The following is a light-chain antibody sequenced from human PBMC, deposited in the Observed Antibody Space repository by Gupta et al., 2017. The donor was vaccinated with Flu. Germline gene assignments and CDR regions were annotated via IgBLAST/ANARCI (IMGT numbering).Light chain of an antibody. Sequence: QSVLTQPPSVSAAPGQKVTISCSGSSSNIGNNYVSWYQQLPGTAPKLLIYENNKRPSGIPDRFSGSKSGTSATLGITGLQTGDEADYYCGTWDSRLSAWVCGGGTKLTVL. CDR1: SSNIGNNY. V-gene: IGLV1-51*02. CDR2: ENN. CDR3: GTWDSRLSAWV. J-gene: IGLJ3*02.